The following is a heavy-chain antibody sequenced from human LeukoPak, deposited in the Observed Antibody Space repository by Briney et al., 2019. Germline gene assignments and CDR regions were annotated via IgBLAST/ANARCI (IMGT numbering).Heavy chain of an antibody. Sequence: GGSLRLSCAASGFTFSSYSMNWVRQAPGKGLEWVSSISSSSSYIYYADSVKGRFTISRDNAQNSLYLQMNSLRAEDTAVYYCAKDSGIVVVPAAIGEIYFDYWGQGTLVTVSS. V-gene: IGHV3-21*04. D-gene: IGHD2-2*02. CDR1: GFTFSSYS. CDR2: ISSSSSYI. CDR3: AKDSGIVVVPAAIGEIYFDY. J-gene: IGHJ4*02.